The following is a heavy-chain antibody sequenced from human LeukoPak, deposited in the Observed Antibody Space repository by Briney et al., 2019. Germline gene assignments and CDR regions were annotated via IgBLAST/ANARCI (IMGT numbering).Heavy chain of an antibody. D-gene: IGHD5-12*01. CDR2: IYYSGNT. Sequence: KPSETLSLTCTVSGGSISSYYWSWIRQPPGKGLEWMGYIYYSGNTNYNPSLKSRVTISVDTSKNQFSLKLSSVTAADTAVYYCARSRRGYDLSYFDYWGQGTLVTVSS. J-gene: IGHJ4*02. CDR1: GGSISSYY. V-gene: IGHV4-59*01. CDR3: ARSRRGYDLSYFDY.